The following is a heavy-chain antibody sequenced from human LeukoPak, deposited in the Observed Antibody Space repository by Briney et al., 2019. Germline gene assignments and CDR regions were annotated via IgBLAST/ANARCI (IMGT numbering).Heavy chain of an antibody. Sequence: ASVKVSCKASGYTFTSYAISWVRQAPGQGLEWMGWVSAYNGNTHYAQKLQGRVTMTTDTSTSTAYMELRSLRSDDTAVYYCARDEGDIVVVPAAANDAFDIWGQGTMVTVSS. D-gene: IGHD2-2*01. CDR1: GYTFTSYA. CDR3: ARDEGDIVVVPAAANDAFDI. CDR2: VSAYNGNT. V-gene: IGHV1-18*01. J-gene: IGHJ3*02.